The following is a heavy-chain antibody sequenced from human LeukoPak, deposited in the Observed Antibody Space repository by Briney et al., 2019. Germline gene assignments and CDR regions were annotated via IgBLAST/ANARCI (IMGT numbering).Heavy chain of an antibody. CDR3: ARGRCSGGSCYAVDFDY. D-gene: IGHD2-15*01. V-gene: IGHV4-34*01. CDR2: INHSGST. CDR1: GGSFSGHY. J-gene: IGHJ4*02. Sequence: PSETLSLTCAVYGGSFSGHYWSWIRQPPGKGLEWIGEINHSGSTNYNPSLKSRVTISVDTSKNQFSLKLSSVTAADTAVYYCARGRCSGGSCYAVDFDYWGQGTLVTVSS.